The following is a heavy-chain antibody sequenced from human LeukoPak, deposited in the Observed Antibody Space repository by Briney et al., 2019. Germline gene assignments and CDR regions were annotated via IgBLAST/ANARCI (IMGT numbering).Heavy chain of an antibody. CDR2: ISAYNGNT. CDR3: AREGGYYYDSSGYAY. J-gene: IGHJ4*02. V-gene: IGHV1-18*01. Sequence: ASVKVSCKASGYTFTNYGINWVQQAPGQGLEWMGWISAYNGNTNYAQKLQGRVTMTTDTSTSTAYMELRSLRSEDTAVYYCAREGGYYYDSSGYAYWGQGTLVTVSS. CDR1: GYTFTNYG. D-gene: IGHD3-22*01.